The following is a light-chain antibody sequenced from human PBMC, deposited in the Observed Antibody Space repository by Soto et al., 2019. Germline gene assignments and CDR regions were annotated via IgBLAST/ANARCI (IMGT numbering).Light chain of an antibody. CDR3: AAWDDSLSGHFV. CDR1: SSNIGTNT. CDR2: NNN. J-gene: IGLJ1*01. V-gene: IGLV1-44*01. Sequence: QSALTQPPSASGTPGQRVTISCSGSSSNIGTNTVSWYQHLPGTAPKLLIYNNNQRPSGVPDRFSGSKSGTSASLAISGLQSEDVADYYCAAWDDSLSGHFVFGTGTKVTVL.